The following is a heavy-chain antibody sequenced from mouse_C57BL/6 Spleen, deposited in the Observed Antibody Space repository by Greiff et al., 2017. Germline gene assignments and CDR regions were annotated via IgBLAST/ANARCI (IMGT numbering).Heavy chain of an antibody. CDR3: ARNALYGNLYYLDY. D-gene: IGHD2-1*01. J-gene: IGHJ2*01. V-gene: IGHV2-2*01. CDR2: IWSGGST. CDR1: GFSLTSYG. Sequence: VQLQQSGPGLVQPSQSLSITCTVSGFSLTSYGVHWVRQSPGKGLEWLGVIWSGGSTDYNAAFISRLSISKDNSKSQVFFKMNSLLADDTAIYYCARNALYGNLYYLDYWGQGTTLTVSS.